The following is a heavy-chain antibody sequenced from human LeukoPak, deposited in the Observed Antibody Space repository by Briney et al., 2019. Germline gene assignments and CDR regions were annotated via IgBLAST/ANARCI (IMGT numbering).Heavy chain of an antibody. V-gene: IGHV4-39*07. CDR3: ARGASDWSLPFDP. CDR2: IYYSGST. Sequence: SETLSLTCTVSGGSISSSSYYWGWIRQPPGKGLEWIGSIYYSGSTYYNPSLKSRVTISVDTSKNQFSLKLSSVTAADTAVYYCARGASDWSLPFDPWGQGTLVTVSS. J-gene: IGHJ5*02. D-gene: IGHD3-9*01. CDR1: GGSISSSSYY.